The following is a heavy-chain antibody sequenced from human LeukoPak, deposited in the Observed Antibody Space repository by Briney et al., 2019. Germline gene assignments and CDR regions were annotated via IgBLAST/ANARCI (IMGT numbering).Heavy chain of an antibody. CDR1: GDSVSRYF. V-gene: IGHV4-59*02. Sequence: SETLSLTCTVSGDSVSRYFWNWIRQPPGKGLEWIGYIHHSGTTNYNPSLKSRVAISVDTSKNQFSLKLSSVTAADTAVYFCARGGGCTTTSCDFDWWGQGTQVTASS. J-gene: IGHJ4*02. D-gene: IGHD2-8*01. CDR2: IHHSGTT. CDR3: ARGGGCTTTSCDFDW.